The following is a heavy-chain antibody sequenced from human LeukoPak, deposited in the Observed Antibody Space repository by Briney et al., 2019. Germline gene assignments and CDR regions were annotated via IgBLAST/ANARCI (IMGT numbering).Heavy chain of an antibody. CDR1: GITFRSAW. D-gene: IGHD3-10*02. V-gene: IGHV3-48*03. J-gene: IGHJ6*04. CDR3: AELGITMIGGV. CDR2: ISSSGSTI. Sequence: PGGSLRLSCEASGITFRSAWMSWVRQAPGKGLEWVSYISSSGSTIYYADSVKGRFTISRDNAKNSLYLQMNSLRAEDTAVYYCAELGITMIGGVWGKGTTVTISS.